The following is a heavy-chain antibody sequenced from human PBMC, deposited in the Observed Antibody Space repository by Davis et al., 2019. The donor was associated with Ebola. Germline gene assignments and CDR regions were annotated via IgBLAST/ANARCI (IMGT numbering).Heavy chain of an antibody. CDR2: ISGSGGST. D-gene: IGHD3-22*01. CDR3: ARVVTMIVVT. V-gene: IGHV3-21*01. CDR1: GFTFSSYS. J-gene: IGHJ4*02. Sequence: GGSLRLSCAASGFTFSSYSMNWVRQAPGKGLEWVSAISGSGGSTYYADSVKGRFTISRDNAKNSLYLQMNSLRAEDTAVYYCARVVTMIVVTWGQGTLVTVSS.